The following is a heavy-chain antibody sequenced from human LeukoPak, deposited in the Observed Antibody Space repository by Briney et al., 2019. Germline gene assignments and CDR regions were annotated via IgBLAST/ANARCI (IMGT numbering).Heavy chain of an antibody. CDR3: AKFRYHSNDNNYLDFNN. D-gene: IGHD3-22*01. CDR1: GFTFSSYA. J-gene: IGHJ4*02. V-gene: IGHV3-23*01. CDR2: ISGSGGHT. Sequence: PGGSLRLSCAASGFTFSSYAMGWVRQAPGKGPDWVSSISGSGGHTYFADSVRGRFTISRDNSKNTLDLQMNSLKVEDTAVYYCAKFRYHSNDNNYLDFNNWGQGTLVTVSS.